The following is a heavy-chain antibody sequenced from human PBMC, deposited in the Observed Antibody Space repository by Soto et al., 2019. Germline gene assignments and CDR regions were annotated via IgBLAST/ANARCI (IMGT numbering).Heavy chain of an antibody. CDR2: ISYDGSNK. CDR1: GFTFSSYA. CDR3: ASVYHSPRFGADY. D-gene: IGHD2-15*01. J-gene: IGHJ4*02. V-gene: IGHV3-30-3*01. Sequence: QVQLVESGGGVVQPGRSLRLSCAATGFTFSSYAMHWVRQAPGKGLEWVAVISYDGSNKYYADSVKGRFTISRDNSKNTLYLQMTSLRAEDTAVYYCASVYHSPRFGADYWGQGTLVTVSS.